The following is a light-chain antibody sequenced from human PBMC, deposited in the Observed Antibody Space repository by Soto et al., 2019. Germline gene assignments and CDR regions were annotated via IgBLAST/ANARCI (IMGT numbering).Light chain of an antibody. CDR1: QSISSW. J-gene: IGKJ1*01. CDR2: DAS. Sequence: DIQMTQSPSTLSASVVDRVTIPCRASQSISSWLAWYQQKPGKAPKLLIYDASSLESGVPSRFSGSGSATEFTLTISSLQPDDFATYYCQQYNNYWTFGQGTKWIS. V-gene: IGKV1-5*01. CDR3: QQYNNYWT.